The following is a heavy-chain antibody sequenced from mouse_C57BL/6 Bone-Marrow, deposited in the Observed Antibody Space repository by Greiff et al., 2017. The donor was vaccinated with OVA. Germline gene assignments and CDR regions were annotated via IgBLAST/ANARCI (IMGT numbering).Heavy chain of an antibody. V-gene: IGHV1-15*01. Sequence: QVQLQQSGAELVRPGASVTLSCKASGYTFTDYELHWVKQPPVHGLEWIGAIDPEPGGTAYNQKFKGKAILTADKSSSTAYMELRILTSEDSAVYYCTSDGYYAMDYWGQGTSVTVSS. J-gene: IGHJ4*01. D-gene: IGHD2-3*01. CDR1: GYTFTDYE. CDR3: TSDGYYAMDY. CDR2: IDPEPGGT.